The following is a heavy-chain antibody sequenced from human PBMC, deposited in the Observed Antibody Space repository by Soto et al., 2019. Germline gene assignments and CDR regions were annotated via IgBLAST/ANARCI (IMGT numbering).Heavy chain of an antibody. D-gene: IGHD3-9*01. J-gene: IGHJ4*02. CDR2: IYYSGST. CDR3: ARASRYDILTGSGYYFDY. Sequence: SETLSLTCTVSGGSISSYYWSWIRQPPGKGLEWIGYIYYSGSTNYNPSLKSRVTISVDTSKNQFSLKLSSVTAADTAVYYCARASRYDILTGSGYYFDYWGQGTLVTVSS. CDR1: GGSISSYY. V-gene: IGHV4-59*01.